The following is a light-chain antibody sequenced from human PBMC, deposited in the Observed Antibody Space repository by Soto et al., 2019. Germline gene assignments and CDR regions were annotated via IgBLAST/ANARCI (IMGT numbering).Light chain of an antibody. CDR1: QSLVYSDGNTY. J-gene: IGKJ4*01. CDR2: KVS. Sequence: DVVMTQSPLSLPVTLGQPASISCKSSQSLVYSDGNTYLNWFQQRPGQSPRRLIYKVSNRDSVVPDRFSGSGSGTDFTLRVSRVEAEDVGVYYCMQSTQRPTFGGGTKVAIK. V-gene: IGKV2-30*01. CDR3: MQSTQRPT.